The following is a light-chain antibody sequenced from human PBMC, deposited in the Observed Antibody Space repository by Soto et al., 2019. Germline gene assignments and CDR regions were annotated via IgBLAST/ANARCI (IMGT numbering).Light chain of an antibody. V-gene: IGKV1-6*01. J-gene: IGKJ4*01. CDR1: QGNRND. Sequence: AIPMTQSPSSLSASVGDRVTITCRASQGNRNDLGWYQQKPGKAPKLLIYAASSLQSGVPSRFSGSGSGTDFTLTISSLQPEDFATYYCLQDYNYPLTFGGGNKVEIK. CDR3: LQDYNYPLT. CDR2: AAS.